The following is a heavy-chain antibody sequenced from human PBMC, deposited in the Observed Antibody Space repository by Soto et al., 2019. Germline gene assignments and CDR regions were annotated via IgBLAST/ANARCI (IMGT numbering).Heavy chain of an antibody. D-gene: IGHD7-27*01. CDR2: INQDERAT. CDR1: GLTFSTTW. Sequence: PGGSLRLSCAVSGLTFSTTWMTWVRQAPGKGLEWLASINQDERATYYVDAVKGRFTISRDNAKNSLYLQLNSLRAEDSATYYCARDRGPNTLDYWGQGTLVTSPQ. CDR3: ARDRGPNTLDY. J-gene: IGHJ4*02. V-gene: IGHV3-7*03.